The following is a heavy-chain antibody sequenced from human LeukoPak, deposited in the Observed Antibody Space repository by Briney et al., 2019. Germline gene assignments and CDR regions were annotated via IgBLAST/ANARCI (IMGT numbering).Heavy chain of an antibody. V-gene: IGHV3-23*01. Sequence: PGGSLRLSCAASGFTFSIYAMNWVRQAPGKGLEWVSAISGSGGSTHDADSVKGRLTISRDNSKNTLYLQMNSLRAEDTAVYYCAKGSVVVIKDVEIWGQGTMVTVSS. D-gene: IGHD3-22*01. CDR1: GFTFSIYA. CDR2: ISGSGGST. J-gene: IGHJ3*02. CDR3: AKGSVVVIKDVEI.